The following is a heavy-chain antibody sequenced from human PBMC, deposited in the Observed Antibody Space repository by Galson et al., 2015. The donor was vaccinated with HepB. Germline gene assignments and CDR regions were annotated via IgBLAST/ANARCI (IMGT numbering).Heavy chain of an antibody. CDR2: INTISTYI. D-gene: IGHD7-27*01. J-gene: IGHJ4*02. CDR3: VRDPPLGTPLDY. Sequence: SLRLSCAASGFKFSNYNMNWVRQAPGKGLEWLSSINTISTYIYYADSVKGRFTTSRDNAKNSLYLQMTSLSAEDTAVYYCVRDPPLGTPLDYWGQGILVTVSS. V-gene: IGHV3-21*01. CDR1: GFKFSNYN.